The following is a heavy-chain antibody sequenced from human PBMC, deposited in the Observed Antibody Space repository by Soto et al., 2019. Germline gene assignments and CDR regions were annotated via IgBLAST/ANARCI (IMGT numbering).Heavy chain of an antibody. D-gene: IGHD3-3*01. CDR1: GYTFTSYG. CDR2: ISAYNGNT. V-gene: IGHV1-18*01. CDR3: ARVAETIFGVVIIPDYYYGMDV. J-gene: IGHJ6*02. Sequence: GDSVKVSCKASGYTFTSYGISWVRQAPGQGLEWMGWISAYNGNTNYAQKLQGRVTMTTDTSTSTAYMELRSLRSDDTAVYYCARVAETIFGVVIIPDYYYGMDVWGQGTTVTVSS.